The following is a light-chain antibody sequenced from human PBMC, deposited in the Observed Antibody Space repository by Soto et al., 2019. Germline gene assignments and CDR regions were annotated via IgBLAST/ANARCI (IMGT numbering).Light chain of an antibody. CDR1: SSDVGIYNY. CDR3: ISYTTSSTLV. CDR2: EVS. V-gene: IGLV2-14*01. Sequence: QSALTQPASVSGSPGQSITISCTGTSSDVGIYNYVSWYQQHPGKAPKLMIYEVSNRPSGVSNRFSGSKSGNTASLTISGLQAHDEADYYCISYTTSSTLVFGGGTKLTVL. J-gene: IGLJ3*02.